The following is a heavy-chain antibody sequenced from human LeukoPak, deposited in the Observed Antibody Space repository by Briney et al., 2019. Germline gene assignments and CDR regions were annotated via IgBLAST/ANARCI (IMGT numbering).Heavy chain of an antibody. CDR2: LYYSGST. D-gene: IGHD5-24*01. Sequence: KPSETLSLTCSVSVDSISSYYWRWIRQPPGKGLEWIGYLYYSGSTNYNPSLKSRVTISVDTAKNQFSLKLSSVTAADTAVYYCARHVVQMAKMVAFDIWGQGTMVTVSS. V-gene: IGHV4-59*08. J-gene: IGHJ3*02. CDR1: VDSISSYY. CDR3: ARHVVQMAKMVAFDI.